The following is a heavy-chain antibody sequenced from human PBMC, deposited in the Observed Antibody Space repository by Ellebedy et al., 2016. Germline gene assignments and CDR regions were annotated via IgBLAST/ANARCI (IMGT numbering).Heavy chain of an antibody. CDR2: IKQDGSEK. J-gene: IGHJ4*02. D-gene: IGHD2-21*01. V-gene: IGHV3-7*03. CDR3: ARSPWGGAADLRYYFDY. Sequence: GESLKISCAASGFTFSSYWMSWVRQAPGKGLECVANIKQDGSEKSYVDSVKGRFTISRDNAKNSLYLQMNSLRAEDTAVYYCARSPWGGAADLRYYFDYWGQGTLVTVSS. CDR1: GFTFSSYW.